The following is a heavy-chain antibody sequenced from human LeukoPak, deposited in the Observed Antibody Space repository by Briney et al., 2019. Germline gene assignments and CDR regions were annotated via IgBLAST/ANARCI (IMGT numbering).Heavy chain of an antibody. D-gene: IGHD2-8*01. V-gene: IGHV3-30-3*01. CDR1: GFTFSSYA. Sequence: GRSLRLSCAASGFTFSSYAMHWVRQAPGKGLEWVAVISYDGSNKYYADSVKGRLTISRDNSKNTLYLQMNSLRAEDTAVYYCARDTCTNGVCYGYWGQGTLVTVSS. CDR2: ISYDGSNK. CDR3: ARDTCTNGVCYGY. J-gene: IGHJ4*02.